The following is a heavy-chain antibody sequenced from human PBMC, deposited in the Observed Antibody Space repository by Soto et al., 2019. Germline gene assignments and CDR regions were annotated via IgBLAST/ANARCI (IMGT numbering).Heavy chain of an antibody. D-gene: IGHD2-21*02. CDR1: GGPISIGDYY. CDR2: IYYRGTT. CDR3: ARLEVTATNWFHP. Sequence: SDTLSITCTVSGGPISIGDYYWTCVRQHPGKGLEWIGNIYYRGTTYYNPSLKSRVTITVDTSKNQFSLSLSSVTAADTAVYYCARLEVTATNWFHPWGQGTLVTVSS. V-gene: IGHV4-31*03. J-gene: IGHJ5*02.